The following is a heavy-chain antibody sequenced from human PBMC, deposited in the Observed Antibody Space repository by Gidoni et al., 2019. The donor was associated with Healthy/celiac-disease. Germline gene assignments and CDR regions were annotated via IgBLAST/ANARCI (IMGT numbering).Heavy chain of an antibody. D-gene: IGHD2-2*01. CDR3: AKAKAGYCSSTSCYYFDY. V-gene: IGHV3-30*18. CDR2: ISYDGSNK. Sequence: QVQLVESGGGVVQPGRSRRLSCAAAGFTFSSYGMHWVRQAPGKGLEWVAVISYDGSNKYYADSVKGRFTISRDNSKNTLYLQMNSLRAEDTAVYYCAKAKAGYCSSTSCYYFDYWGQGTLVTVSS. CDR1: GFTFSSYG. J-gene: IGHJ4*02.